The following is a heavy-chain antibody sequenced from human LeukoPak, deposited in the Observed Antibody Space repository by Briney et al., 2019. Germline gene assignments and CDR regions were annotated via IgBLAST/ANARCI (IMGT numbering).Heavy chain of an antibody. CDR1: GYTFTNYG. CDR2: ISAYSGDT. Sequence: GASVKVSCKASGYTFTNYGISWVRQAPGQGLEWMGWISAYSGDTNYAQNLQGRVTMTTDASTSTAYMELRSLKSDDTAMYYCARNLEYSSSSGAFDIWGQGTMVTVSS. J-gene: IGHJ3*02. CDR3: ARNLEYSSSSGAFDI. D-gene: IGHD6-6*01. V-gene: IGHV1-18*01.